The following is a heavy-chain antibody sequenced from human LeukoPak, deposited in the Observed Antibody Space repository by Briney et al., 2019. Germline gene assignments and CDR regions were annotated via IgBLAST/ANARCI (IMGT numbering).Heavy chain of an antibody. D-gene: IGHD6-19*01. Sequence: GGSLRLSCAASGFTFSSYWMHWVRQAPGKGLVWVSRINSDGSSTIHAGSVKGRFTISRDNAKNTLYLQMNSLRAEDTAVYYCAREVYSSGWSSFDYWGQGTLVTASS. J-gene: IGHJ4*02. CDR1: GFTFSSYW. CDR3: AREVYSSGWSSFDY. V-gene: IGHV3-74*01. CDR2: INSDGSST.